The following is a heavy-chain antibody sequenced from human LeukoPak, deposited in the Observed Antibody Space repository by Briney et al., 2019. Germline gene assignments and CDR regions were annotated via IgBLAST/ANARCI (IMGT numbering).Heavy chain of an antibody. CDR1: RFTVSRFW. V-gene: IGHV3-7*03. CDR2: IKQDGSEK. D-gene: IGHD4-17*01. Sequence: GGSLRLSCAASRFTVSRFWMTWVRQAPGKGLEWVANIKQDGSEKYYVDSVKGRFTISRDNAKNSLYLQMNSLRAEDTALYYCAKDIDEGYGGNSGFDYWGQGTLVTVSS. J-gene: IGHJ4*02. CDR3: AKDIDEGYGGNSGFDY.